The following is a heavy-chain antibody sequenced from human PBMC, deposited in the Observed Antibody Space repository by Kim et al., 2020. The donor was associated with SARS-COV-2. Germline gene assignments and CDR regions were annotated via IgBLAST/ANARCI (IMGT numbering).Heavy chain of an antibody. Sequence: PSLKTRLTISVDTSKNQFSLKLSSVTAAVTAVYYCAMDCTMVRGGGWFDPWGQGTLVTVSS. D-gene: IGHD3-10*01. V-gene: IGHV4-31*02. CDR3: AMDCTMVRGGGWFDP. J-gene: IGHJ5*02.